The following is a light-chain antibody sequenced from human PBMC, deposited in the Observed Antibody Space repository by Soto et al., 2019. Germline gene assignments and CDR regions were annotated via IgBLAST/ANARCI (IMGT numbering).Light chain of an antibody. CDR1: QSVSSNY. CDR3: QLYGSAPPRYT. Sequence: EIVLTQSPGTLYLSPGERATLSCRASQSVSSNYLAWYQQKRGRAPRLLIYAASARATGIPDRFSGSGSGTGFALTITRLEPEDFAVYFCQLYGSAPPRYTFGQGTKLEIK. CDR2: AAS. J-gene: IGKJ2*01. V-gene: IGKV3-20*01.